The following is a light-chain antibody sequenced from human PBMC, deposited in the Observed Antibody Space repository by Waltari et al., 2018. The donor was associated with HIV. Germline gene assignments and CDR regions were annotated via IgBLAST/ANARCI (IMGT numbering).Light chain of an antibody. CDR3: SSPTTMESVTFGGGTHAVA. J-gene: IGLJ2*01. V-gene: IGLV2-14*01. CDR2: AVN. CDR1: TRHIGTF. Sequence: HSSLTQPPPVSGSPGHSITISSTASTRHIGTFVSWSQHHPRKPPHTSPSAIHPHPPLFAVNRRPSGTAARFSGSKSGATASLTISGLQMDDEADYYGSSPTTMESVTFGGGTHAVAFGGGTHLTV.